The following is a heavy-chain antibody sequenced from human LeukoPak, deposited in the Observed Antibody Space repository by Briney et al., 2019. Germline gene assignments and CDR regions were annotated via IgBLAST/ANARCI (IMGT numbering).Heavy chain of an antibody. CDR2: ISGSGGST. Sequence: GGSLRLSCAASGFTFSCYAMSWVRQAPGKGLEWVSAISGSGGSTYYADSVKGRFTISRDNSKNTLYLQMNSLRAEDTAVYYCAKPHSSGWSRNFDYWGQGTLVTVSS. V-gene: IGHV3-23*01. J-gene: IGHJ4*02. CDR1: GFTFSCYA. D-gene: IGHD6-19*01. CDR3: AKPHSSGWSRNFDY.